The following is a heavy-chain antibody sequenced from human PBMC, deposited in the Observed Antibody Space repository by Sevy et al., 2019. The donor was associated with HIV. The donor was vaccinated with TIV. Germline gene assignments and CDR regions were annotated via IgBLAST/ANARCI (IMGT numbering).Heavy chain of an antibody. D-gene: IGHD2-21*01. J-gene: IGHJ6*03. CDR3: VRGPNCGVGGCQQISPYCLDV. CDR2: IRNRPNRYTT. CDR1: GFAFSDHY. Sequence: GGSLRLSCAASGFAFSDHYVDWVRQAPGKGLEWVGRIRNRPNRYTTEYAAAVEGRFTISRDDSRHLLYLQMNSLKTEDSAVYYCVRGPNCGVGGCQQISPYCLDVWGKGATVTVSS. V-gene: IGHV3-72*01.